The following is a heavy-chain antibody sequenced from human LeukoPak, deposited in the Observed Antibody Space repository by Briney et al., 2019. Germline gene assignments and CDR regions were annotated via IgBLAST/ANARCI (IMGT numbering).Heavy chain of an antibody. D-gene: IGHD1-26*01. V-gene: IGHV1-46*01. CDR1: GYTFTGYY. Sequence: ASVKVSCKASGYTFTGYYMHWVRQAPGQGLEWMGIINPSGGSTSYAQKFQGRVTMTRNTSISTAYMELSSLRSEDTAVYYCASVGASLSDAFDIWGQGTMVTVSS. CDR3: ASVGASLSDAFDI. CDR2: INPSGGST. J-gene: IGHJ3*02.